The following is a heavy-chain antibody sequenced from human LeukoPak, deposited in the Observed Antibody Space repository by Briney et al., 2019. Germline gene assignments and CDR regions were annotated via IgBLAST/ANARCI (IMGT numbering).Heavy chain of an antibody. V-gene: IGHV3-30-3*01. CDR3: ARDFNLSVAGPY. D-gene: IGHD6-19*01. Sequence: GRSLRLSCAASGFTFSSYAMHWVRQAPGKGLEWVAVISYDGSNKYYADSVKGRFTISRDNSKNTLYLQMNSLRAEDTAVYYCARDFNLSVAGPYWGQGTLVTVSS. CDR1: GFTFSSYA. J-gene: IGHJ4*02. CDR2: ISYDGSNK.